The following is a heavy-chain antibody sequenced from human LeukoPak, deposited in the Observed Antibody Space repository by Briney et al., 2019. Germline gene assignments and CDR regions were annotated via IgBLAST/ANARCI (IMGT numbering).Heavy chain of an antibody. D-gene: IGHD2-21*02. J-gene: IGHJ6*02. CDR2: IVVGSGNT. Sequence: GTSVKVSCKASGFTFTSSAMQGVRQARGQRLEWIGGIVVGSGNTNYAQKFQERVTITRDMSTSTAYMELSSLRSEDTAVYYCAADVTEGMGVWGQGTTVTVSS. CDR3: AADVTEGMGV. CDR1: GFTFTSSA. V-gene: IGHV1-58*02.